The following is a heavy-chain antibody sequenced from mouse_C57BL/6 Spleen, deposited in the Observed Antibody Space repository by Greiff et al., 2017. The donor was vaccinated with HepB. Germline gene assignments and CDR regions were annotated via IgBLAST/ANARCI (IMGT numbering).Heavy chain of an antibody. J-gene: IGHJ2*01. CDR1: GFTFSDYG. CDR3: ARRTAKSAYYFDY. Sequence: EVMLVESGGGLVKPGGSLKLSCAASGFTFSDYGMHWVRQAPEKGLEWVAYISSGSSTIYYADTVKGRFTISRDNAKNTLFLQMTSLRSEDTAMYYCARRTAKSAYYFDYWGQGTTLTVSS. CDR2: ISSGSSTI. D-gene: IGHD3-3*01. V-gene: IGHV5-17*01.